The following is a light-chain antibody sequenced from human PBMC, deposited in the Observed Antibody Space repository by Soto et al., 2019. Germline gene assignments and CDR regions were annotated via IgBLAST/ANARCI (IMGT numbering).Light chain of an antibody. Sequence: QSVLTQPPSVSGAPGQTVTISCAGSSSNIGAGYEIHWYQQIPGAVPKLLIHGNSNRPSGVPDRFFGSKSDTSASLAITGLQAEDEADYYCQSYDNSLRVSVFGGGTKLTVL. V-gene: IGLV1-40*01. CDR2: GNS. CDR3: QSYDNSLRVSV. J-gene: IGLJ2*01. CDR1: SSNIGAGYE.